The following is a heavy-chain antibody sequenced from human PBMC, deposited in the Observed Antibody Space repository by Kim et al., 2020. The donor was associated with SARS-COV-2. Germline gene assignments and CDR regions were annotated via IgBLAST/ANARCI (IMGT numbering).Heavy chain of an antibody. CDR2: IWYDGSNK. D-gene: IGHD3-10*01. V-gene: IGHV3-33*01. J-gene: IGHJ4*02. Sequence: GGSLRLSCAASGFTFSSYGMHWVRQAPGKGLEWVAVIWYDGSNKYYADSVKGRFTISRDNSKNTLYLQMNSLRAEDTAVYYCARDPDYGSGSYYSGYYFDYWGQGTLVTVSS. CDR3: ARDPDYGSGSYYSGYYFDY. CDR1: GFTFSSYG.